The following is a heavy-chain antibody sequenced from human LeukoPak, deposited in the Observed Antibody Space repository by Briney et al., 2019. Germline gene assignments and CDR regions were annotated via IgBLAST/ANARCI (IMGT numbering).Heavy chain of an antibody. D-gene: IGHD3-10*01. CDR2: INHSGST. CDR3: ARGRVTMVRGARAFDI. J-gene: IGHJ3*02. V-gene: IGHV4-34*01. CDR1: GGSFSGYY. Sequence: KTSETLSLTCAVYGGSFSGYYWSWIRQPPGKGLEWIGEINHSGSTNYNPSLKSRVTISVDTSKNQFSLKLSSVTAADTAVYYCARGRVTMVRGARAFDIWGQGTMVTVSS.